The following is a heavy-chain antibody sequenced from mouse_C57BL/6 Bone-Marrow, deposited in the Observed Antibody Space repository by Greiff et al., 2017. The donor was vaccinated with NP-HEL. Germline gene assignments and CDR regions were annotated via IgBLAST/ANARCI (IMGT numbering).Heavy chain of an antibody. J-gene: IGHJ3*02. CDR1: GYSFTGYY. Sequence: EVKLQESGPELVKPGASVKISCKASGYSFTGYYMNWVKQSPEKSLEWIGEINPSTGGTTYNQKFKAKATLTVDKSSSTAYMQLKSLTSEDSAVYYCARGEGNYGWGQGTLVTVSA. D-gene: IGHD2-1*01. V-gene: IGHV1-42*01. CDR3: ARGEGNYG. CDR2: INPSTGGT.